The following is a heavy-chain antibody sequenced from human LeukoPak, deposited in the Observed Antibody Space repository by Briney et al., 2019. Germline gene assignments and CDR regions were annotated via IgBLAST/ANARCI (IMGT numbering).Heavy chain of an antibody. D-gene: IGHD3-3*01. CDR3: AGTITILGVVTTDWFDP. Sequence: GGSLRLSCAASGFTFSSYEMNWVRQAPGKGLEWVSYISSSGSTIYYADSVKGRFTISRDNAKNSLYLQMNSLRAEDTAVYYCAGTITILGVVTTDWFDPWGQGTLVTVSS. J-gene: IGHJ5*02. CDR2: ISSSGSTI. CDR1: GFTFSSYE. V-gene: IGHV3-48*03.